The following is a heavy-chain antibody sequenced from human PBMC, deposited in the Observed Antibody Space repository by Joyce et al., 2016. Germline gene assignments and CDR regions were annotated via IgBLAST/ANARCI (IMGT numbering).Heavy chain of an antibody. CDR3: VRGDDDAGMDF. J-gene: IGHJ4*02. CDR1: GFTFDDHT. V-gene: IGHV3-43*01. Sequence: EVQLVESGGAVVQPGGSLRLSCAASGFTFDDHTMHWVRQAPGKGLQWVSLITWDGDDTWYADSVKGRFTVTRDNRKNSMYLQMTVLRHEDTALYYCVRGDDDAGMDFWGQGTLVTVSS. D-gene: IGHD3-10*01. CDR2: ITWDGDDT.